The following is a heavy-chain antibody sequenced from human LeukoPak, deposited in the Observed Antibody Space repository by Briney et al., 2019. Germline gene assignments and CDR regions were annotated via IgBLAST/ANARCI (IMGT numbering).Heavy chain of an antibody. CDR2: IYYSGST. Sequence: SETLSLTCAVYGGSFSGYYWSWIRQHPGKGLEWIGYIYYSGSTYYNPSLKSRVTISVDTSKNQFSLKLSSVTAADTAVYYCARETPYCSSTSCYRGPNYYYGMDVWGQGTTVTVSS. CDR1: GGSFSGYY. V-gene: IGHV4-31*11. CDR3: ARETPYCSSTSCYRGPNYYYGMDV. D-gene: IGHD2-2*01. J-gene: IGHJ6*02.